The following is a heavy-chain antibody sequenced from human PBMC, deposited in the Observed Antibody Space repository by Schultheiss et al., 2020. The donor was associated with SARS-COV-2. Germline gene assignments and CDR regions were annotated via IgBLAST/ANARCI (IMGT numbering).Heavy chain of an antibody. CDR3: ARERVATTNDAFDI. D-gene: IGHD5-24*01. Sequence: SETLSLTCAVSGGSISSSNWWSWVRQPPGKGLEWIGYIYYSGSTNYNPSLKSRVTISVDTSKNQFSLKLSSVTAADTAVYYCARERVATTNDAFDIWGQGTMVTVSS. V-gene: IGHV4-4*02. CDR2: IYYSGST. J-gene: IGHJ3*02. CDR1: GGSISSSNW.